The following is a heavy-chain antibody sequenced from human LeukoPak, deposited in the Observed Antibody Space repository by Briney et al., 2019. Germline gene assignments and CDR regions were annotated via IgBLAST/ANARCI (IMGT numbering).Heavy chain of an antibody. J-gene: IGHJ4*02. V-gene: IGHV3-30*02. CDR2: IRYDGSNK. CDR1: GFTFSSYG. Sequence: GGSLRLSCAASGFTFSSYGMHWVRQAPGKGLEWVAFIRYDGSNKYYADSVKGRFTISIDNSKNTLYLQMNSLRAEDTAVYYCARGGRYCSSTSCGYFDYWGQGTLVTVSS. D-gene: IGHD2-2*01. CDR3: ARGGRYCSSTSCGYFDY.